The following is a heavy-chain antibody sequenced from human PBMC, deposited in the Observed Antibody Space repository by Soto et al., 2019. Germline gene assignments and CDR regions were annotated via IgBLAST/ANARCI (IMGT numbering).Heavy chain of an antibody. CDR1: GGSISSYY. CDR2: IYYSGST. J-gene: IGHJ4*02. V-gene: IGHV4-59*01. D-gene: IGHD5-12*01. CDR3: AGDVDIVATTTFDY. Sequence: SETLSLTCTVSGGSISSYYWSWIQQPPGKGLEWIGYIYYSGSTNYNPSLKSRVTISVDTSKNQFSLKLSSVTAADTAVYYCAGDVDIVATTTFDYWGQGTLVTVSS.